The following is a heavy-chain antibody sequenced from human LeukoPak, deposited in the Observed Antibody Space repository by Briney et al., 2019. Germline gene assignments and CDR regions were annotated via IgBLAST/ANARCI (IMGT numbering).Heavy chain of an antibody. D-gene: IGHD3-10*01. V-gene: IGHV3-21*01. CDR2: ISSSSSYI. CDR1: GFTVSSNY. Sequence: GGSLRLSCAASGFTVSSNYMSWVRQAPGKGLEWVSSISSSSSYIYYADSVKGRFTISRDNAKNSLYLQMNSLRAEDTAVYYCARKLLWFGELSGMDVWGQGTTVTVSS. J-gene: IGHJ6*02. CDR3: ARKLLWFGELSGMDV.